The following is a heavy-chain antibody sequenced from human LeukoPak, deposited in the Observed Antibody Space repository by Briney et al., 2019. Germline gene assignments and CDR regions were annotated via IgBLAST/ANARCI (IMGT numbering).Heavy chain of an antibody. CDR3: ARGASSSGYFDWLFYFDY. CDR1: GFTFSSYW. CDR2: IKQDGSEK. Sequence: GGSLRLSCAASGFTFSSYWMSWVRQAPGKGLEGVANIKQDGSEKYYVDSGKGRFTISRDNAKNSLYLQMNSLRAEDTAVYYCARGASSSGYFDWLFYFDYWGQGTLVTVSS. J-gene: IGHJ4*02. D-gene: IGHD3-9*01. V-gene: IGHV3-7*03.